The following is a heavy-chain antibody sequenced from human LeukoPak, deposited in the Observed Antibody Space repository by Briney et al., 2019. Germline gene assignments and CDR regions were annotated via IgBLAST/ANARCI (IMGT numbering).Heavy chain of an antibody. Sequence: GGSLRLSCTASGFTLRDYWMHWVRQVPGKRLVWVSRISGDGSVTNYADSVQGRFTISRDNAKNILYLQINSLRSEDTAVYYCARWGRKYCSSTSCYSNYYYYYMDVWGKGTTVTVSS. CDR3: ARWGRKYCSSTSCYSNYYYYYMDV. CDR1: GFTLRDYW. D-gene: IGHD2-2*01. V-gene: IGHV3-74*01. CDR2: ISGDGSVT. J-gene: IGHJ6*03.